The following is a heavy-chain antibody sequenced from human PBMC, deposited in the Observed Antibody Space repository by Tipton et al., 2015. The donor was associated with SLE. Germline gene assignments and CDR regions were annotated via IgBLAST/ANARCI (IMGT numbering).Heavy chain of an antibody. V-gene: IGHV4-59*01. Sequence: TLSLTCTVSGGSISSYYWSWIRQPPGKGLEWIGYIYYSGSTNYNPSLKSRVTISVDTSKNQFSLKLSSATAADTAVYYCARADWSGYLFGYWGQGTLVTVSS. CDR3: ARADWSGYLFGY. CDR1: GGSISSYY. D-gene: IGHD3-3*01. J-gene: IGHJ4*02. CDR2: IYYSGST.